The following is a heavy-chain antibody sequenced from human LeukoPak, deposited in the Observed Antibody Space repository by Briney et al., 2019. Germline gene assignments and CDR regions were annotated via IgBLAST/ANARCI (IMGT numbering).Heavy chain of an antibody. CDR3: ARDTIYTIFGVVIPPYYYMDV. V-gene: IGHV3-20*04. J-gene: IGHJ6*03. D-gene: IGHD3-3*01. Sequence: SGGSLRLSCAASGFTFDDYGMSWVRQAPGKGLEWVSGINWNGGSTGYADSVKGRFTISRDNAKNSLYLQMNSLRAEDTALHYCARDTIYTIFGVVIPPYYYMDVWGKGTTVTVSS. CDR2: INWNGGST. CDR1: GFTFDDYG.